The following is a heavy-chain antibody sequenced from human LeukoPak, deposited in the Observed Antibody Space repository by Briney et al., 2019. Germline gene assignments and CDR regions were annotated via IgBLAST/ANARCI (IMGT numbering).Heavy chain of an antibody. CDR2: INWNGGST. CDR3: ARDSPCSGGRCFFDY. Sequence: GGSLRLSCAASGFTFDDYGMSWVRQAPGKGLEGVSGINWNGGSTGYADSVNGRFTISRDNAKNSLYMQMNSLRAEDTALYYCARDSPCSGGRCFFDYWGQGTLVTVSS. CDR1: GFTFDDYG. J-gene: IGHJ4*02. V-gene: IGHV3-20*04. D-gene: IGHD2-15*01.